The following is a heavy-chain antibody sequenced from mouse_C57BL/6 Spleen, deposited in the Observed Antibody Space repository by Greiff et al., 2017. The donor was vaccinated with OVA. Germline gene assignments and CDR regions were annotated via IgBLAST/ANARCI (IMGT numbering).Heavy chain of an antibody. CDR1: GYAFSSSW. V-gene: IGHV1-82*01. Sequence: VKLMESGPELVKPGASVKISCKASGYAFSSSWMNWVKQRPGKGLEWIGRIYPGDGDTNYNGKFKGKATLTADKSSSTAYMQLSSLTSEDSAVYVCARGGRDYFDDWGQGTTLTVSS. CDR2: IYPGDGDT. J-gene: IGHJ2*01. CDR3: ARGGRDYFDD.